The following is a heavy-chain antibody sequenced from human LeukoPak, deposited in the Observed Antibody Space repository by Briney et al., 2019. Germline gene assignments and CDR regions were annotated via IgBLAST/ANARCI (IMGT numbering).Heavy chain of an antibody. J-gene: IGHJ4*02. Sequence: GASVKVSCKASGYTFTGYYMHWVRQAPGQGLEWMGWINPNSGGTNYAQKFQGRVTMTRDTSISTAYMELSRLRSDDAAVYYCARSSPYCSGGSCYSPTDCWGQGTLVTVSS. V-gene: IGHV1-2*02. CDR1: GYTFTGYY. CDR3: ARSSPYCSGGSCYSPTDC. CDR2: INPNSGGT. D-gene: IGHD2-15*01.